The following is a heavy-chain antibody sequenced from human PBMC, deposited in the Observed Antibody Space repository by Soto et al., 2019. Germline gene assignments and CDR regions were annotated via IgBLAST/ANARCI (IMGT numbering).Heavy chain of an antibody. J-gene: IGHJ4*02. D-gene: IGHD4-17*01. V-gene: IGHV3-21*01. CDR3: ARNYGAVGTYCGY. CDR2: ISSSSSYI. CDR1: GFTFSSYS. Sequence: EVQLVESGGGLVKPGGSLRLSCAASGFTFSSYSMNWVRQAPGQGLAWVSSISSSSSYIYYADAVKGRFTISRNNTKNSLYLQMNSLRAEDTAVYYCARNYGAVGTYCGYWCQRTLVTVAS.